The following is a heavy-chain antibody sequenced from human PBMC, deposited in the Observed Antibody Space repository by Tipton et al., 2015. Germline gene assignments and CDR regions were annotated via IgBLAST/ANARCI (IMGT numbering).Heavy chain of an antibody. CDR2: IHYTGRT. V-gene: IGHV4-59*01. CDR1: GGSISGYF. J-gene: IGHJ6*02. Sequence: TLSLTCTVSGGSISGYFWSWIRQPPGKGLEWIGYIHYTGRTKYNPSLKSRVTISVDTSKTQFSLKMSSVTAADTAVYFCARDLEHGMDVWGQGTTVTVS. CDR3: ARDLEHGMDV.